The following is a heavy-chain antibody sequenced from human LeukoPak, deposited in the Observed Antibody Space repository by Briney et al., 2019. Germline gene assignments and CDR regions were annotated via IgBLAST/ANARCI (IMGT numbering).Heavy chain of an antibody. CDR2: ISSSSSYI. V-gene: IGHV3-21*01. D-gene: IGHD5-12*01. CDR1: GFTLKYYD. CDR3: ARGLGANSGYDKTDY. J-gene: IGHJ4*02. Sequence: GRSLRLSCVASGFTLKYYDMNWVRQAPGKGLEWVSSISSSSSYIYYADSVKGRFTISRDNAKNSLYLQMNSLRAEDTAVYYCARGLGANSGYDKTDYWGQGTLVTVSS.